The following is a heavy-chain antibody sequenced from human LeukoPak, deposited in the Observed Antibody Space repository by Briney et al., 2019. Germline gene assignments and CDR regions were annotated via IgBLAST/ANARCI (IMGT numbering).Heavy chain of an antibody. Sequence: PSETLSLTCTVSGGSISSYYWSWIRQPPGKGLEWIGYIYYSGSTNYNPSLKSRVTISVDTSKNQFSLKLSSVTAADTAVYYCARHVIVVVPAAIDYFDYWGQGTLVTVSS. V-gene: IGHV4-59*08. CDR2: IYYSGST. D-gene: IGHD2-2*01. CDR1: GGSISSYY. CDR3: ARHVIVVVPAAIDYFDY. J-gene: IGHJ4*02.